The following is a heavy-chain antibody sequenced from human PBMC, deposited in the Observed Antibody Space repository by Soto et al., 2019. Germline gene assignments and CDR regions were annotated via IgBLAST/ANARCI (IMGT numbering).Heavy chain of an antibody. Sequence: QVQLVESGGGVVQPGRSLRLSCAASGFTFSSYGMHWVRQAPGKGLEWVAVISYDGSNKYYADSVKGRFTISRDNSKNTLYLQMNSLRAEDTAVYYCAKDLEWIQLSLGYYYYYGMDVWGQGTTVTVSS. CDR1: GFTFSSYG. CDR2: ISYDGSNK. D-gene: IGHD5-18*01. CDR3: AKDLEWIQLSLGYYYYYGMDV. V-gene: IGHV3-30*18. J-gene: IGHJ6*02.